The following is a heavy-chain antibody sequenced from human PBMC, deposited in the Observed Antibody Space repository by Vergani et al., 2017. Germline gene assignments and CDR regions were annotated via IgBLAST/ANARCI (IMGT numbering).Heavy chain of an antibody. CDR1: GFIFDFYG. CDR2: LNWNGDDT. J-gene: IGHJ4*02. Sequence: EVQLVESGGAVVRPGGSLRLSCEVSGFIFDFYGFSWVRQAPGKGLEWVSGLNWNGDDTGHADSVRGRFTVSRDNAKKSLYLQMNSLRVEDTAMYYCVREFSSGWGEFDSWGRGTLVSVSS. V-gene: IGHV3-20*04. CDR3: VREFSSGWGEFDS. D-gene: IGHD6-19*01.